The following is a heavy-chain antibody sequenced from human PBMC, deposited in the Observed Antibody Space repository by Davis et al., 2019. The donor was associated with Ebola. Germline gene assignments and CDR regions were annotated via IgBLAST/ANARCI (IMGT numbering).Heavy chain of an antibody. Sequence: SETLSLTCTVSGGSISSSSYYWGWIRQPAGKGLEWIGRIYTSGSTNYNPSLKSRVTISVDTSKNQFSLKLSSVTAADTAVYYCARDRAVTTSGLYNWFDPWGQGTLVTVSS. CDR1: GGSISSSSYY. CDR2: IYTSGST. V-gene: IGHV4-61*02. D-gene: IGHD4-17*01. CDR3: ARDRAVTTSGLYNWFDP. J-gene: IGHJ5*02.